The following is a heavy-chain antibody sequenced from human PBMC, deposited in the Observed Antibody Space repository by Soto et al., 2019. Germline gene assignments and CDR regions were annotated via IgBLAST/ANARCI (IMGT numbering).Heavy chain of an antibody. J-gene: IGHJ6*02. CDR1: GFTFSSYA. CDR3: SLSDRYYGMDV. Sequence: EVQLLESGGGLVQPGGSLSLSCAASGFTFSSYAMSWVRQAPGKGLEWVSSISTSGGSTYYADSVKGRFTISRDNSNNTLYLQMNSLSAEDTAVYYCSLSDRYYGMDVWGLGTTVTVSS. V-gene: IGHV3-23*01. CDR2: ISTSGGST.